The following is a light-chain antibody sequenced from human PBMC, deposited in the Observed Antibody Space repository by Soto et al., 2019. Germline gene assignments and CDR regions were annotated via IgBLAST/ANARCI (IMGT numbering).Light chain of an antibody. CDR2: DVS. CDR1: SSDVGSYNY. V-gene: IGLV2-14*01. Sequence: QSALTQPASVSGSPGQSITISCTGTSSDVGSYNYVSWYQQHPGKAPKLMIYDVSNRPSGVSSRFSGSKSGNTASLTISGLQAEDEADYYCTSYTSSITYVFGTGTKLTVL. CDR3: TSYTSSITYV. J-gene: IGLJ1*01.